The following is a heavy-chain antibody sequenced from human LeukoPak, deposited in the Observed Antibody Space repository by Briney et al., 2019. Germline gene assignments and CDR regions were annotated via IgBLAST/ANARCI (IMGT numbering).Heavy chain of an antibody. CDR1: GGTFISYA. CDR3: ARLDRFDDRFDH. D-gene: IGHD3-22*01. V-gene: IGHV1-69*01. Sequence: SVKVSCKASGGTFISYAISWVRQAPGQGGEWRGGIIPIFGTANYAQKFQGRVTITADESTSTAYMELSSLRSEDTAVYYCARLDRFDDRFDHWGQGTLVTVSS. CDR2: IIPIFGTA. J-gene: IGHJ5*02.